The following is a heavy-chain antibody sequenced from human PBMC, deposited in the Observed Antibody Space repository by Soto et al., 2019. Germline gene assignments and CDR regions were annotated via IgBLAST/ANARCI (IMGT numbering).Heavy chain of an antibody. V-gene: IGHV3-23*01. Sequence: EVQLLESGGSLVQPGGSLRLSCAASGFSFSTYAMGWVRQAPGKGLEWVSAISGSGSATYYADPVKGRFTIXXXXXXXXXXXXXNSLRAGDTAVYYCAKDIKGTGTNVIYDSWGQGSLVTVSS. CDR1: GFSFSTYA. CDR3: AKDIKGTGTNVIYDS. J-gene: IGHJ4*02. CDR2: ISGSGSAT. D-gene: IGHD1-7*01.